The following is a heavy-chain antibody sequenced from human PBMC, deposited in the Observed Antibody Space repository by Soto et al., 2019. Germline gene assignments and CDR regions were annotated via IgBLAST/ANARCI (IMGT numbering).Heavy chain of an antibody. Sequence: SETLSLTCTVSGGSISSYYWSWIRQPPGKGLEWIGYIYYSGSTNYNPSLKSRVTISVDTSKNQFSLKLSSVTAADTAVYYCARFRGAVRWSDPWGQGTLVTVSS. CDR3: ARFRGAVRWSDP. CDR1: GGSISSYY. V-gene: IGHV4-59*01. D-gene: IGHD6-19*01. CDR2: IYYSGST. J-gene: IGHJ5*02.